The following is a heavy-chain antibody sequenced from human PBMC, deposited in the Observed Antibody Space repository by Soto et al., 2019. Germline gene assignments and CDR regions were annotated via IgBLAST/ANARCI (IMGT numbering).Heavy chain of an antibody. J-gene: IGHJ4*02. CDR2: ISGSGGST. D-gene: IGHD3-10*01. CDR3: AKAVLSDLRVRFGELYFDY. V-gene: IGHV3-23*01. Sequence: GGSLRLSCAASGFTFSSYAMSWVRQAPGKGLEWVSAISGSGGSTYYADSVKGRFTISRDNSKNTLYLQMNSLRAEDTALYYCAKAVLSDLRVRFGELYFDYWDQGTLVTVSS. CDR1: GFTFSSYA.